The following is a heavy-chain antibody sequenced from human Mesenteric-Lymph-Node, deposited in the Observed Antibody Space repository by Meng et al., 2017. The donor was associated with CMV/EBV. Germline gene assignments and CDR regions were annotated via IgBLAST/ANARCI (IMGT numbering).Heavy chain of an antibody. CDR3: ARHGYSSDFDY. J-gene: IGHJ4*02. CDR2: IYYSGST. D-gene: IGHD6-19*01. CDR1: GGSISSSRSY. V-gene: IGHV4-39*01. Sequence: CTVFGGSISSSRSYWGWVRQPPGRVLEWIGSIYYSGSTYYNPSLKSRVTISVDTSKNQFSLKLSSVTAADTAVYYCARHGYSSDFDYWGQGTLVTVSS.